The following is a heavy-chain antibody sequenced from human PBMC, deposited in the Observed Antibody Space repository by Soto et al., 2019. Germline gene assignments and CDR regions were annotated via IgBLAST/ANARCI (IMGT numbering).Heavy chain of an antibody. D-gene: IGHD1-7*01. CDR3: AREGLTGTIGLYYSSGLDV. V-gene: IGHV4-59*01. Sequence: QVQLQESGPGLVKPSETLSLTCTVSGGSISSYYWNWIRQPPGKVLEWIGYIYYSGSTNYNSSLKSRVTISVDTSKNQFSLKLSSVTAADTAVYYCAREGLTGTIGLYYSSGLDVWGQGTTVTGSS. CDR1: GGSISSYY. CDR2: IYYSGST. J-gene: IGHJ6*02.